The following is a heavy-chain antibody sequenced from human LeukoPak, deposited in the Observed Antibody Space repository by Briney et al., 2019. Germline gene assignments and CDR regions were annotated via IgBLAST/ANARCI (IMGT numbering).Heavy chain of an antibody. D-gene: IGHD2-2*01. Sequence: GGSLRLSCAASGFTFSSYAMHWVRQAPGKGLEYVSAISSNGGSTYYANSVKGRFTISRDNSKNTLYLQMGSLRAEDMAVYYCARGDCSSTSCYFGVDYWGQGTLVTVSS. J-gene: IGHJ4*02. V-gene: IGHV3-64*01. CDR2: ISSNGGST. CDR3: ARGDCSSTSCYFGVDY. CDR1: GFTFSSYA.